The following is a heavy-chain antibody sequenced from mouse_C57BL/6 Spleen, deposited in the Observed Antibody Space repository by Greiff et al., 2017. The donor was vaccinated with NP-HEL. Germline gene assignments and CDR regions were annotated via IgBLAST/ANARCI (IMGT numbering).Heavy chain of an antibody. Sequence: VKQSCKASGYTFTSYWMHWVKQRPGQGLEWIGEIDPSDSYTNYNQKFKGKSTLTVDKSSSTAYMQLSSLTSEDSAVYYCARKDYGSSLDYWGQGTTLTVSS. CDR1: GYTFTSYW. D-gene: IGHD1-1*01. V-gene: IGHV1-69*01. CDR3: ARKDYGSSLDY. CDR2: IDPSDSYT. J-gene: IGHJ2*01.